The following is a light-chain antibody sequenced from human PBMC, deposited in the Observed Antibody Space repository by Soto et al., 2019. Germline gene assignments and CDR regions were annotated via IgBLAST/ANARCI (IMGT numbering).Light chain of an antibody. CDR3: QQYVSYPIT. V-gene: IGKV1-16*02. CDR2: RAS. J-gene: IGKJ5*01. Sequence: DIQMTQSPSSLSASVGDRVTITCRASRDIGNYLAWFQQKPGKAPKSLIYRASSLQTGVPSKFSGGGGGTDFTLTINSLQPEDSATYFCQQYVSYPITFGQGTRLEIK. CDR1: RDIGNY.